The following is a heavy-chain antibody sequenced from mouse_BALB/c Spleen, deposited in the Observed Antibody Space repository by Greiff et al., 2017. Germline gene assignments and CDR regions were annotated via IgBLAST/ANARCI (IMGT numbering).Heavy chain of an antibody. V-gene: IGHV1-54*01. CDR3: ERDGNYFDY. CDR1: GYAFTNYL. CDR2: INPGSGGT. D-gene: IGHD2-1*01. J-gene: IGHJ2*01. Sequence: QVQLKQSGAELVRPGTSVKVSCKASGYAFTNYLIEWVKQRPGQGLEWIGVINPGSGGTNYNEKFKSKATLTADKSSSTAYMQLSSLTSDDSAVYFYERDGNYFDYWGQGTTLTVSS.